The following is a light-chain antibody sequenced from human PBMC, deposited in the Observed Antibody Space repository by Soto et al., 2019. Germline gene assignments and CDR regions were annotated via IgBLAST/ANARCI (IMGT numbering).Light chain of an antibody. CDR2: EDN. V-gene: IGLV6-57*03. CDR3: QSYDSSNWV. Sequence: NFMLTQPHSVSESPGKTVTISCTRSSGSIASNYVQWYQQRPGSAPTTVIYEDNQRTSVVPDRFSGSIDSSSNSAYLTISGLKTEDEADYFCQSYDSSNWVFGGGTKLTVL. CDR1: SGSIASNY. J-gene: IGLJ3*02.